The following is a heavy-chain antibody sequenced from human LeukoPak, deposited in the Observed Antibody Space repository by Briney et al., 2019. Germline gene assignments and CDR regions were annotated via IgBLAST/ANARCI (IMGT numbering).Heavy chain of an antibody. J-gene: IGHJ4*02. CDR3: ARVEDIVVVAHFDY. V-gene: IGHV1-2*02. D-gene: IGHD2-15*01. CDR1: GYTFTGYY. CDR2: INPNSGGT. Sequence: GASVKVSCKASGYTFTGYYMHWVRQAPGQGLEWMGWINPNSGGTNYAQKFQGGVTMTRDTSISTAYMELSRLRSDDTAVYYCARVEDIVVVAHFDYWGQGTLVTVSS.